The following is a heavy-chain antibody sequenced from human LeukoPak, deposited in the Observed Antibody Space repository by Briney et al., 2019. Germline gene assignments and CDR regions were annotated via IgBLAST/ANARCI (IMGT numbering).Heavy chain of an antibody. V-gene: IGHV4-59*01. Sequence: SETLSLTCTVSDDSISSYYWSWIRQPPGKGLEWIGYIYYSGSTDYNPSLKSRVTMSVDTSKNQLSLKLSSVSAADTAVYYCAKVGTWYCSSTSCRSYWYFDLWGRGTLVTVSS. D-gene: IGHD2-2*01. CDR2: IYYSGST. CDR3: AKVGTWYCSSTSCRSYWYFDL. J-gene: IGHJ2*01. CDR1: DDSISSYY.